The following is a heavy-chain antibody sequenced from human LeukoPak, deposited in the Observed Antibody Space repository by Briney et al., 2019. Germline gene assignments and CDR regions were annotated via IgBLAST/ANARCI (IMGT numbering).Heavy chain of an antibody. D-gene: IGHD4-17*01. V-gene: IGHV4-59*01. Sequence: PSETLSLTCTVSGGSISSYYWSWIRQPPGKGPEWIGHISNSGSTYYSPSLSSRVTISLDTSKNQFSLKLRSVTAADTAVYYCARGHGDYVGPFDYWGQGTLVTVSS. CDR3: ARGHGDYVGPFDY. J-gene: IGHJ4*02. CDR1: GGSISSYY. CDR2: ISNSGST.